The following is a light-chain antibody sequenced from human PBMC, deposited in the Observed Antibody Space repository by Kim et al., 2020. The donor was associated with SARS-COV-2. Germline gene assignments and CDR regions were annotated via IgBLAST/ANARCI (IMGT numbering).Light chain of an antibody. Sequence: ASVGDRVTITCRASQDIGKSLAWYQQKPGKAPNLLIHTASTLQSGVPSSFSGSGTGTDFTLTISSLQPEDFATYFCQQGKNFPWTFGQGTKVEIK. CDR2: TAS. J-gene: IGKJ1*01. V-gene: IGKV1D-12*01. CDR1: QDIGKS. CDR3: QQGKNFPWT.